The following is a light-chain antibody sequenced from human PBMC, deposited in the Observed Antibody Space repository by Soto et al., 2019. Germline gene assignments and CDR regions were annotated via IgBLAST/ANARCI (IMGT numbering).Light chain of an antibody. CDR1: QSVSSF. Sequence: EIVLTQSPGTLSLSPGERATLSCRASQSVSSFLAWYQQKPGQAPRLLIYGASSRATGIPDRFSGSGSGTDFTLTISRLGPEDFAVYYCQQYCSSPPWTFGQGTKVEIK. V-gene: IGKV3-20*01. CDR2: GAS. J-gene: IGKJ1*01. CDR3: QQYCSSPPWT.